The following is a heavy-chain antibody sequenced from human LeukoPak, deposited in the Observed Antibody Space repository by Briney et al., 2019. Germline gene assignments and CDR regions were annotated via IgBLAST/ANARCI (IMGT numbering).Heavy chain of an antibody. D-gene: IGHD1-14*01. CDR2: LYSGGNT. V-gene: IGHV3-53*01. J-gene: IGHJ4*02. CDR1: GFTIITND. Sequence: PWGSLTLTCTASGFTIITNDMTWIRQPPGKGLEWIAYLYSGGNTKYTDSVQDRFTISLDNSKNTLSLELNCLTADDTAVYYCARGVEPLAANTLAYWGQGTLVTVSS. CDR3: ARGVEPLAANTLAY.